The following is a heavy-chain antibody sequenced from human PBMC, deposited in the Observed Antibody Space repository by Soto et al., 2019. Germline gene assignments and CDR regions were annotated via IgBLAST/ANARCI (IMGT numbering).Heavy chain of an antibody. CDR1: GFTFDDYI. Sequence: GGSLRLSCAASGFTFDDYIMHWVRQAPGKGLEWVSLISWDGGTTYYADSVKGRFTISRDNSKNSLYLQMNSLRTEDTALYYCAKDGNSGSYYLFDYWGQGTLVTVSS. CDR3: AKDGNSGSYYLFDY. D-gene: IGHD1-26*01. J-gene: IGHJ4*02. V-gene: IGHV3-43*01. CDR2: ISWDGGTT.